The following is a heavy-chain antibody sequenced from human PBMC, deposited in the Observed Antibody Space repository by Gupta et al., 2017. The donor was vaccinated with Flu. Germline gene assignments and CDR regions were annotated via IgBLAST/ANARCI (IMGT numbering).Heavy chain of an antibody. CDR1: YW. Sequence: YWLFGVRQAQGKGLVWVSRIGSDGSRTAYADSVKGRFTISRDNAKNTLYLQMNSLRAEDTAVYYCAREMAHSSAYDYWGQGTLLTVSS. D-gene: IGHD6-19*01. CDR3: AREMAHSSAYDY. V-gene: IGHV3-74*01. CDR2: IGSDGSRT. J-gene: IGHJ4*02.